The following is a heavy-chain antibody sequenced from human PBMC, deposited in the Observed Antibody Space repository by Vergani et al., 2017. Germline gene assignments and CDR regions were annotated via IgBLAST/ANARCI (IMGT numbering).Heavy chain of an antibody. CDR2: INTNTGNP. V-gene: IGHV7-4-1*02. CDR1: GYTFTSYA. D-gene: IGHD3-10*01. Sequence: QVQLVQSGSELKKPGASVKVSCKASGYTFTSYAMNWVRQAPGQGLEWMGWINTNTGNPTYAQGFTGRFVFSFDTSVSTAYLRISILKAEDTAVYYCARDLGYYGSGSYYTGGYWGQGTLVTVSS. CDR3: ARDLGYYGSGSYYTGGY. J-gene: IGHJ4*02.